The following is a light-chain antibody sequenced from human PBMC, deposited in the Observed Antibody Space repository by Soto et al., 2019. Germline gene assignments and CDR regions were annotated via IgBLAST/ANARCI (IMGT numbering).Light chain of an antibody. CDR3: SSYTSSNTWV. J-gene: IGLJ3*02. CDR1: SSDVGGYNY. Sequence: QSVLTQPASVSGSPGQSITISCTGASSDVGGYNYVSWYQQHPGKAPKLIIYEVSIRPSGVSNRFSGSKSGNTASLTISGLQAEDEADYYCSSYTSSNTWVFGGGTKLTVL. CDR2: EVS. V-gene: IGLV2-14*01.